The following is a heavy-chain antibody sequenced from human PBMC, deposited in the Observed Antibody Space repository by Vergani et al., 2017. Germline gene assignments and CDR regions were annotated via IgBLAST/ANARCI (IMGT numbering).Heavy chain of an antibody. CDR3: SIVPLYSTATPIHLLDMDV. CDR2: FYTGGGT. J-gene: IGHJ6*02. CDR1: GGSISRGSYY. Sequence: QVQLQESGPGLVRPSQTLSLTCTVSGGSISRGSYYWSWFRQPAGKGLEWIGRFYTGGGTRYNPSLKSRVTISVDTSKNQFYLQLSSVTAADTGLYYCSIVPLYSTATPIHLLDMDVWGQGTTVTVS. D-gene: IGHD6-13*01. V-gene: IGHV4-61*02.